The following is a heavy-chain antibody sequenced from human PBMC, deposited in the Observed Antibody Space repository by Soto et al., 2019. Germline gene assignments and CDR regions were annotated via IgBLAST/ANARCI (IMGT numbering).Heavy chain of an antibody. Sequence: ESGPTLVNPTQTLTLTCTFSGFSLSTSGVGVAWIRQPPGKALEWLALIYWDDDKRYSPSLKSRLTITKDTSKNQVVLTMTNVDPVDTATYYCALSPSTVPARRYVDYWGQGALVTVSS. CDR1: GFSLSTSGVG. CDR3: ALSPSTVPARRYVDY. V-gene: IGHV2-5*02. D-gene: IGHD6-6*01. J-gene: IGHJ4*02. CDR2: IYWDDDK.